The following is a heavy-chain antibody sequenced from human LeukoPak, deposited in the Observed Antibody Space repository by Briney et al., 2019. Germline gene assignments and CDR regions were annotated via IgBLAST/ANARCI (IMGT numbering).Heavy chain of an antibody. Sequence: SETLSLTCTVSGGSISSYYWSWIRQPPGKGLEWIGYIYYSGSTNYNPSLKSRVTISVDTSKNQFSLKLSSVTAADTAVYYCARLWDTGDNADGYWGQGTLVTVSS. D-gene: IGHD7-27*01. CDR3: ARLWDTGDNADGY. CDR2: IYYSGST. V-gene: IGHV4-59*08. CDR1: GGSISSYY. J-gene: IGHJ4*02.